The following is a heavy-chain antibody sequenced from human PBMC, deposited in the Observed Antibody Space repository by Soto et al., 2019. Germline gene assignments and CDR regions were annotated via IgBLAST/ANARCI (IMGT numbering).Heavy chain of an antibody. CDR3: AKGVVVPAAMDA. V-gene: IGHV3-23*01. J-gene: IGHJ5*02. D-gene: IGHD2-2*01. Sequence: GESLKISCAASGFTFSSYAMSWVRQAPGKGLEWVSAISGSGGSTYYADSVKGRFTISRDNSKNTLYLQMNSLRAEDTAVYYCAKGVVVPAAMDAWGQGTLVTVSS. CDR2: ISGSGGST. CDR1: GFTFSSYA.